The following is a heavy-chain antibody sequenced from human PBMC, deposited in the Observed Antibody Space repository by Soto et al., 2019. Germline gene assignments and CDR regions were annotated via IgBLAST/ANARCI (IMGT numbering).Heavy chain of an antibody. CDR2: IYYSGST. D-gene: IGHD3-22*01. Sequence: NPSETLSLTCTVSSGSISSGDYYWSWIRQPPGKGLEWIGYIYYSGSTYYNPSLKSRVTISLDTSKNQFSLKLNSVTAADTAVYYCARAAGGLYYYDSSGYYSRYFQHWGQGTLVTVSS. CDR1: SGSISSGDYY. J-gene: IGHJ1*01. V-gene: IGHV4-30-4*01. CDR3: ARAAGGLYYYDSSGYYSRYFQH.